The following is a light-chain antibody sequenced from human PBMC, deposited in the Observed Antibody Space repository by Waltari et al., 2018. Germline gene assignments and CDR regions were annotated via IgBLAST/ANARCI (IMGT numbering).Light chain of an antibody. CDR2: GAS. V-gene: IGKV3-20*01. Sequence: EIVLTQSPGTLSLSPGERATLSCRASQTVSSTSLAWYQLKPGQAPRLLIYGASNRATGITDRFSGSGSGTDFTLTISRLEPEDFAVFYCQQYGSSLPLTFGGGTKVEIK. J-gene: IGKJ4*01. CDR1: QTVSSTS. CDR3: QQYGSSLPLT.